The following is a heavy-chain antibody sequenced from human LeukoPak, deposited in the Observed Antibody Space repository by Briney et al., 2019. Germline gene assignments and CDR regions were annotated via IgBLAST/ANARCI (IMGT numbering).Heavy chain of an antibody. CDR1: GFTFSTYG. D-gene: IGHD1-26*01. CDR2: TSYDGSKI. Sequence: PGRSLRLSCAASGFTFSTYGIHWVRQAPGKGLEWVAVTSYDGSKIHYIDAVRGRFTISRDNSKNTVYLQMNSLRDEDTAVYYCAKAEREGGSPFGFDIWGQGTMVTVSS. V-gene: IGHV3-30*18. J-gene: IGHJ3*02. CDR3: AKAEREGGSPFGFDI.